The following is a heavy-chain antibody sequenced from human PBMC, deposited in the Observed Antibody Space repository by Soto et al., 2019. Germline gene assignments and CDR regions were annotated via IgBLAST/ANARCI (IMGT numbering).Heavy chain of an antibody. CDR2: ISYDGSKE. D-gene: IGHD2-15*01. V-gene: IGHV3-30*09. J-gene: IGHJ4*02. Sequence: GGSLRLSCAASPFTFRSYSMHWVCQAPGKGLEWVTSISYDGSKESYADSVKGRFAVSRDNSKNTLYLQMNSLRPEDTAVYYCARYCNGGACYSASLDYWGQGTQVTVSS. CDR1: PFTFRSYS. CDR3: ARYCNGGACYSASLDY.